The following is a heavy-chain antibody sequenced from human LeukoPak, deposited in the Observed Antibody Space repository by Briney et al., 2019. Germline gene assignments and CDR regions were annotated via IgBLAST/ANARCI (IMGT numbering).Heavy chain of an antibody. CDR1: GGSISSYY. CDR3: ARADYDFWSGYSAFDY. D-gene: IGHD3-3*01. V-gene: IGHV4-59*01. Sequence: SETLSLTCTVPGGSISSYYWSWIRQPPGKGLEWIGYIYYSGSTNYNPSLKSRVTISVDTSKNQFSLKLSSVTAADTAVYYCARADYDFWSGYSAFDYWGQGTLVTVSS. J-gene: IGHJ4*02. CDR2: IYYSGST.